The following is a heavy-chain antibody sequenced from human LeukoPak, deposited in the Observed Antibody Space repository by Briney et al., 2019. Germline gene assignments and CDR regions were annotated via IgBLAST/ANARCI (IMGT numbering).Heavy chain of an antibody. CDR3: ARQEPEYSYGHCFDY. CDR2: IYYSGST. CDR1: GGSISRGGYY. Sequence: SDTLSLTCTVSGGSISRGGYYWSWLRQHPGKGLEWIGYIYYSGSTYYNPSLKSRVNISVDTSNNQYPLKLSSETAADTAVYYRARQEPEYSYGHCFDYWGQGTLVTVSS. V-gene: IGHV4-31*03. J-gene: IGHJ4*02. D-gene: IGHD5-18*01.